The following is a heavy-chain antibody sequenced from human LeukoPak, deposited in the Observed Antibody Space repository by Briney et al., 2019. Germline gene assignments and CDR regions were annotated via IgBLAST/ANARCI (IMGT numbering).Heavy chain of an antibody. D-gene: IGHD5-12*01. Sequence: GGSLRLSCAASGFSFSDYYMSWIRQAPGKGLEWVAYITSSGDDIYYADSVKGRFTTSRDNAKNALFLQMNSLRVEDTATYYCASDIVATSGDFWGQGTLVSVSS. V-gene: IGHV3-11*01. J-gene: IGHJ4*02. CDR1: GFSFSDYY. CDR3: ASDIVATSGDF. CDR2: ITSSGDDI.